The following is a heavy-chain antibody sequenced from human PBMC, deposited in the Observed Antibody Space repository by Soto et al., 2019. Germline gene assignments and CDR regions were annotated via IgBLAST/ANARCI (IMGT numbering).Heavy chain of an antibody. D-gene: IGHD2-21*01. Sequence: SETLSLTCTVSGGSISSYYWSWIRQPPGKGLEWIGYVYYSGSTSYNPSLKSRVTISVDTSKNQFSLKLSSVTAADTAVYYCARGVIHWGQDTLVTVS. CDR2: VYYSGST. J-gene: IGHJ1*01. V-gene: IGHV4-59*12. CDR1: GGSISSYY. CDR3: ARGVIH.